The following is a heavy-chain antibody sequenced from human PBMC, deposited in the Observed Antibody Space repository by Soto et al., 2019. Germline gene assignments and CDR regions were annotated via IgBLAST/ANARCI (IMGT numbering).Heavy chain of an antibody. V-gene: IGHV5-51*01. CDR2: IYPGDSDT. CDR1: GYSFIIYW. CDR3: ARRSGSYPSYRLDV. Sequence: GESLKISCNGSGYSFIIYWIGWVRQMPGKGLEWMGIIYPGDSDTRYSPSFQGQVTISDDKSISTAYLQWSSLKASDTAVYYCARRSGSYPSYRLDVWGQGTTVTVSS. D-gene: IGHD1-26*01. J-gene: IGHJ6*02.